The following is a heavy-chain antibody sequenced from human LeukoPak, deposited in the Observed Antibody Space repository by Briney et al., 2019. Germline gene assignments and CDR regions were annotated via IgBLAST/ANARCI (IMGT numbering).Heavy chain of an antibody. J-gene: IGHJ4*02. D-gene: IGHD2-2*01. CDR2: IGTSGANT. V-gene: IGHV3-23*01. Sequence: PGGSLRLSCAASGFIFSTYAMSWVRLAPGKGLEWVSAIGTSGANTYYADSVKGRFTISRDNSKNTLYLQMNSLRVDDSAVYYCARKGGLPGAPDYWGRGTLVTVSS. CDR3: ARKGGLPGAPDY. CDR1: GFIFSTYA.